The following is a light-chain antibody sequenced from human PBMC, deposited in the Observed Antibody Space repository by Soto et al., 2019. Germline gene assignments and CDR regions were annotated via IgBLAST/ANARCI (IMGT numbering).Light chain of an antibody. V-gene: IGLV2-23*01. CDR1: SSDVGRYNL. Sequence: QSALTQPASVSGSPGQSITISCTGTSSDVGRYNLVSWYQQHPGKAPKLMIYEGSKRHSGVSNRFSGSKSGNTASLTIYGLQSEDEEDYYCCSYACSSSSVVFGGGTKLTVL. CDR2: EGS. J-gene: IGLJ2*01. CDR3: CSYACSSSSVV.